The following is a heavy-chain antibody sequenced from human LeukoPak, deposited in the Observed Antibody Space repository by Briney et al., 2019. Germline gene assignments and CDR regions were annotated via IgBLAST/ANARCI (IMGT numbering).Heavy chain of an antibody. CDR3: ARKEWVPYYFDY. D-gene: IGHD3-3*01. CDR1: GDSISNYY. CDR2: VSCSGST. Sequence: SETLSLTCTVSGDSISNYYWSWIRQPPGKGLEWIGYVSCSGSTNYNPSLKSRVTISGDTSKNQFSLKLTSVTAADTAVYYCARKEWVPYYFDYWGQGTLVTVSS. V-gene: IGHV4-59*01. J-gene: IGHJ4*02.